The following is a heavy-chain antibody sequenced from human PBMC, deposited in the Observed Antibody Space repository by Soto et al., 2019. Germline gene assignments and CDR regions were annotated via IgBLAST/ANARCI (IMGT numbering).Heavy chain of an antibody. D-gene: IGHD3-10*01. V-gene: IGHV1-8*01. CDR2: MNPNSGNT. Sequence: ASVKVSCKASGYTFTSYDINWVRQATGLGLEWTGWMNPNSGNTGYAQKFQGRVTMTRNTSISTAYMELSSLRSEDTAVYYCARGGSGHAYYYGMDVWGQGTTVTVSS. CDR3: ARGGSGHAYYYGMDV. CDR1: GYTFTSYD. J-gene: IGHJ6*02.